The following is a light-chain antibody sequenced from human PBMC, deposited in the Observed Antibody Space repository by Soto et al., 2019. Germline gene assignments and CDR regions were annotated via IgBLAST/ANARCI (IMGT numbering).Light chain of an antibody. CDR3: FLSCAGTRV. CDR1: TGPVTSGHC. V-gene: IGLV7-46*01. J-gene: IGLJ3*02. Sequence: QAVVTQEPSLTVSPGGTVTLTCGSSTGPVTSGHCPSWCQRNPGQAPRTLIYDTGVKHSWTPALFSGSLLGGKTALALSGAQPDDEAEDYCFLSCAGTRVFGGGTKLTVL. CDR2: DTG.